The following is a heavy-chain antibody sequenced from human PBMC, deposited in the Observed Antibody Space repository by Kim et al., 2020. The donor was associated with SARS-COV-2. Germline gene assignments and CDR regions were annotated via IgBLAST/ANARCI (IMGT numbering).Heavy chain of an antibody. D-gene: IGHD3-16*02. CDR3: ARDRLSRLMITFGGVIDYGMDV. J-gene: IGHJ6*02. V-gene: IGHV3-23*01. Sequence: GGSLRLSCAASGFTFSSYTMNWVRQAPRKGLEWVSTISDRSQYTHYADSVRGRFTISRDDSRNTVYLQMSSLRGEDTAVYYCARDRLSRLMITFGGVIDYGMDVWGQGTTVTVSS. CDR2: ISDRSQYT. CDR1: GFTFSSYT.